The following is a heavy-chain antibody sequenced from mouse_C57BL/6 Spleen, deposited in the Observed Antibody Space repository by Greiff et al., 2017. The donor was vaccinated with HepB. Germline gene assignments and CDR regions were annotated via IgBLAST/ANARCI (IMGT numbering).Heavy chain of an antibody. CDR3: ARSGDYDERAWFAY. D-gene: IGHD2-4*01. Sequence: LEESGAELARPGASVKLSCKASGYTFTSYGISWVKQRTGQGLEWIGEIYPRSGNTYYNEKFKGKATLTADKSSSTAYMELRSLTSEDSAVYFCARSGDYDERAWFAYWGQGTLVTVSA. CDR2: IYPRSGNT. CDR1: GYTFTSYG. J-gene: IGHJ3*01. V-gene: IGHV1-81*01.